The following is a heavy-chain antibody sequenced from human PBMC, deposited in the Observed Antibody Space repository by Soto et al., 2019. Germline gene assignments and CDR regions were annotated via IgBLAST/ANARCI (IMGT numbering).Heavy chain of an antibody. CDR3: ARAYYDFWSGYSGHYYYGMDV. CDR1: GGSISSYY. CDR2: IYYSGST. D-gene: IGHD3-3*01. Sequence: SETLSLTCTVSGGSISSYYWSWIRQPPGKGLEWIGYIYYSGSTNYNPSLKSRVTISVDTSKNQFSLKLSSVTAADTAVYYCARAYYDFWSGYSGHYYYGMDVWGQGTTVTVSS. J-gene: IGHJ6*02. V-gene: IGHV4-59*01.